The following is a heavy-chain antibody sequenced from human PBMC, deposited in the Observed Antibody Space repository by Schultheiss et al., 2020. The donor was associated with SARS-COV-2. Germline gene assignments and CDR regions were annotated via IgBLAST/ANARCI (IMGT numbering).Heavy chain of an antibody. Sequence: GGSLRLSCAASGFTFSDYYMSWIRQAPGKGLEWVAVIWYDGSNKYYADSVKGRFTISRDNSKNTLYLQMNSLRAEDTAVYYCARGRPIAARLIVPRLYNWFDPWGQGTLVTVSS. D-gene: IGHD6-6*01. CDR3: ARGRPIAARLIVPRLYNWFDP. J-gene: IGHJ5*02. V-gene: IGHV3-33*08. CDR2: IWYDGSNK. CDR1: GFTFSDYY.